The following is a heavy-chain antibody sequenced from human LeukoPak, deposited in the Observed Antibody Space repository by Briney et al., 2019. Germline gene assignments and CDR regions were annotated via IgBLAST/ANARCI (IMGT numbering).Heavy chain of an antibody. Sequence: ASVKVSCKASGYTFTSYDINWVRQATGQGLEWMGWMNPNSGNTGYAQKFQGGATMTRNTSISTAYMELSSLRSEDTAVYYCARCSRMYSSSFNWFDPWGQGTLVTVSS. D-gene: IGHD6-13*01. CDR2: MNPNSGNT. CDR3: ARCSRMYSSSFNWFDP. J-gene: IGHJ5*02. V-gene: IGHV1-8*01. CDR1: GYTFTSYD.